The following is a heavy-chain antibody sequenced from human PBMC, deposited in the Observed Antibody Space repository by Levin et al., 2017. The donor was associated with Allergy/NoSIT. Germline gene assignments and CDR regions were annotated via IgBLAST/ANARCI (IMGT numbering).Heavy chain of an antibody. CDR3: ARDSVGYGSGSYPNDY. CDR1: GYTFTGYY. D-gene: IGHD3-10*01. J-gene: IGHJ4*02. Sequence: ASVKVSCKASGYTFTGYYMHWVRQAPGQGLEWMGRINPNSGGTNYAQKLQGRVTMTRDTSISTAYMELSRLRSDDTGVYYCARDSVGYGSGSYPNDYWGQGTLVTFSS. V-gene: IGHV1-2*05. CDR2: INPNSGGT.